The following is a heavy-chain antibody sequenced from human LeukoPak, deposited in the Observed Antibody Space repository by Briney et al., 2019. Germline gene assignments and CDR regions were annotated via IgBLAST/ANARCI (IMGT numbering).Heavy chain of an antibody. D-gene: IGHD3-16*01. CDR2: ISNSGST. Sequence: SETLSLTCIVSGGSISSYYWSWVRQPPGKGLEWIGYISNSGSTNFNPSLRSRVTISVATTKNHFSLTLSSVAAADTAVYYWARRGGGDVDVWGQGTLVTVSS. V-gene: IGHV4-59*12. J-gene: IGHJ3*01. CDR1: GGSISSYY. CDR3: ARRGGGDVDV.